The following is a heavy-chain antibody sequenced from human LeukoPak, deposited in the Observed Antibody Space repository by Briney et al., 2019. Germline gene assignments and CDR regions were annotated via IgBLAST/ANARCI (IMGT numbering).Heavy chain of an antibody. CDR3: ARRTSSGWYFDY. CDR1: GFTVSSNY. J-gene: IGHJ4*02. CDR2: IYSGGRT. V-gene: IGHV3-66*04. Sequence: PGGSLRLSCAASGFTVSSNYMSWVRQAPGKGLEWVSVIYSGGRTYYADSVKGRFTISRDNSKNTLYLQMNSLRAEDTAVYYCARRTSSGWYFDYWGQGTLVTVSS. D-gene: IGHD6-19*01.